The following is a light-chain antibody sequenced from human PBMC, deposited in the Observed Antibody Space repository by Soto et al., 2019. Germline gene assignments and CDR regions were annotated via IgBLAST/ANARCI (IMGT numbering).Light chain of an antibody. CDR2: EAS. CDR3: QRYGSYSIT. J-gene: IGKJ5*01. CDR1: QSVGNN. Sequence: EIVLTQSPATLSLSPGERATLSCRASQSVGNNLAWYQQKPGQAPGLLIYEASTRATGIPARFSGSGSGTDFTLTISSLEPEDFAVYYCQRYGSYSITFGQGTRLEIK. V-gene: IGKV3-11*01.